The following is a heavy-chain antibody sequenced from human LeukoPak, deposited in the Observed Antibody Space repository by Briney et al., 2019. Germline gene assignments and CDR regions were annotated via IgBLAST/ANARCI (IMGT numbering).Heavy chain of an antibody. CDR2: ISGDSTYI. V-gene: IGHV3-21*01. CDR1: GFDFSSYS. CDR3: ARDPGRWAAYNCDN. D-gene: IGHD1-1*01. J-gene: IGHJ4*02. Sequence: GGSLRLSCAVSGFDFSSYSMIWVRQAPGKGLEWVSSISGDSTYIYHAGSVRGRFTISRDNADNSLYLQMNSLRAEDTAMYYCARDPGRWAAYNCDNWGQGTLVTVSS.